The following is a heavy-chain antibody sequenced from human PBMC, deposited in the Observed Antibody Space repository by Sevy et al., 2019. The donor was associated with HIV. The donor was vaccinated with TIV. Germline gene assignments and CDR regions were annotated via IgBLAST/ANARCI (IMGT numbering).Heavy chain of an antibody. CDR1: GFIFSDYY. CDR3: AREGDQQPFDY. D-gene: IGHD6-13*01. V-gene: IGHV3-11*01. CDR2: ISSTSGSTI. Sequence: GGSLRLSCAASGFIFSDYYMSWIRQAPGKGLEWVSSISSTSGSTIDYAESVKGRLTISRDNSKNTLYLQMNSLRAEDTAVYYCAREGDQQPFDYWGQGTLVTVSS. J-gene: IGHJ4*02.